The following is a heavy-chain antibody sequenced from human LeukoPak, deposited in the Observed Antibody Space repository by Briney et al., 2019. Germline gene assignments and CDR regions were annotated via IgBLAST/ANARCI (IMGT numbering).Heavy chain of an antibody. V-gene: IGHV4-39*01. CDR2: IYYSGST. CDR3: ASSSALNWFDP. Sequence: SETLSLTCTVSGGSISTSNYYWGWIRQPPGKGLEWIGSIYYSGSTYYDPSLKSRVTISVATSKSQFSLKLSSVTAADTAVYYCASSSALNWFDPWGQGTLVTVSS. J-gene: IGHJ5*02. CDR1: GGSISTSNYY. D-gene: IGHD3-22*01.